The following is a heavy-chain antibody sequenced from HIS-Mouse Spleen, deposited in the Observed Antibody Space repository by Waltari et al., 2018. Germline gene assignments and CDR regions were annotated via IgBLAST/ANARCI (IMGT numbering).Heavy chain of an antibody. Sequence: QVQLVESGGGVVQPGRSLRLSCAASGFTFSSYGMHWVRKAPGKGLVWLAFISYDGSNKYYADSVKGRFTISRDNSKNTLYLQMNSLRAEDTAVYYCAKDKHHAFDYWGQGTLVTVSS. CDR3: AKDKHHAFDY. V-gene: IGHV3-30*18. J-gene: IGHJ4*02. CDR2: ISYDGSNK. CDR1: GFTFSSYG.